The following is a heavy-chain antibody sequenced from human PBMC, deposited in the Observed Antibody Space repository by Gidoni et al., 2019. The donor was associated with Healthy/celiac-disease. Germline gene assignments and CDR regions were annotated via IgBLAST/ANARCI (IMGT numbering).Heavy chain of an antibody. CDR3: ARDYAVLEDYYYGMDV. V-gene: IGHV3-7*01. CDR1: GFTFSSYW. CDR2: IKQDGSEK. D-gene: IGHD3-16*01. Sequence: EVQLVASGGGLVEPGGSLRLSCATSGFTFSSYWMSWVRQAPGKGLEWVANIKQDGSEKYYVDSVKGRFTISRDNAKNSLYLQMNSLRAEDTAVYYCARDYAVLEDYYYGMDVCGQGTTVTVSS. J-gene: IGHJ6*02.